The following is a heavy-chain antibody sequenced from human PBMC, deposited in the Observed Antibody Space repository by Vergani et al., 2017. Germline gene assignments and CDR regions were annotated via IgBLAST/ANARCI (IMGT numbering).Heavy chain of an antibody. Sequence: EVQLVQSGAEVKKPGESLKISCKGSGYSFTSYWIGWVRQMPGKGLEWMGIIYPGDSDTRYSPSFQGQVTISADKSLSTAYLQWSSLEASDTAMYYCARIGYSGSYYSGMDVWGQGTTVTVSS. D-gene: IGHD1-26*01. CDR3: ARIGYSGSYYSGMDV. V-gene: IGHV5-51*01. J-gene: IGHJ6*02. CDR2: IYPGDSDT. CDR1: GYSFTSYW.